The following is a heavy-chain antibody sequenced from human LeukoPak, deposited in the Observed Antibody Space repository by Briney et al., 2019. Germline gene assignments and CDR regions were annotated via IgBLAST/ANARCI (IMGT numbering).Heavy chain of an antibody. CDR1: GGSISSGGYS. CDR3: ARDKRGSYADY. V-gene: IGHV4-30-2*01. CDR2: IYHSGST. D-gene: IGHD1-26*01. Sequence: SETLSLTCAVSGGSISSGGYSWSWIRQPPGKGLEWIGYIYHSGSTYYNPSLKSRVTISVDTSKNQFSLRLSSVTAADTAVYYCARDKRGSYADYWGQGTLVTVSS. J-gene: IGHJ4*02.